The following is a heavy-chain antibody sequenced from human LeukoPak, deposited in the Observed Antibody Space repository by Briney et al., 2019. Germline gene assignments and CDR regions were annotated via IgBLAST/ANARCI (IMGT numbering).Heavy chain of an antibody. CDR1: GFTVSSNS. J-gene: IGHJ6*03. CDR3: ARVPAAEYYYYYYMDV. D-gene: IGHD2-2*01. V-gene: IGHV3-53*01. CDR2: IYSDNT. Sequence: PGGSLRLSCTVSGFTVSSNSMSWVRQAPGKGLEWVSFIYSDNTHYSDSVKGRFTISRDNSKNTLYLQMNSLRAEDTALYYCARVPAAEYYYYYYMDVWGKGTTVTVSS.